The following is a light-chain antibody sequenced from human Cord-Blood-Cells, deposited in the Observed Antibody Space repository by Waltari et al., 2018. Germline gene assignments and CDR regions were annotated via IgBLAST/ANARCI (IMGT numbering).Light chain of an antibody. CDR2: DAS. Sequence: EIVLTQSTATLSLSPGERATLSCRASQSVSSYLAWYQQKPGQAPRLLIYDASNRATGIPARFSGSGSGTDFTLTISSLEPGDFAGYYCQQRSNWPPALTFGGGTKVEIK. V-gene: IGKV3-11*01. J-gene: IGKJ4*01. CDR1: QSVSSY. CDR3: QQRSNWPPALT.